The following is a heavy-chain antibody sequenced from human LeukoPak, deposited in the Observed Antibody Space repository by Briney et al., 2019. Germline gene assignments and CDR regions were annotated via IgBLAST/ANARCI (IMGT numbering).Heavy chain of an antibody. CDR1: GYTFTNYG. Sequence: ASVTVSYKASGYTFTNYGITWVRQAPGQGGEGMGWISAYNGNTNYAQKFQCTVTMTTHTSTTTAYMELRSLRSDDTAVYYCARGVGQTTGTTGGYYFDFWGQGTLVTVSS. V-gene: IGHV1-18*01. CDR2: ISAYNGNT. D-gene: IGHD1-1*01. J-gene: IGHJ4*02. CDR3: ARGVGQTTGTTGGYYFDF.